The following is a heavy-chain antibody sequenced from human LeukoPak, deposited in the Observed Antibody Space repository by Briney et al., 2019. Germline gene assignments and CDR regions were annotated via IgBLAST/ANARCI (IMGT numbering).Heavy chain of an antibody. CDR1: AFTFSSYS. V-gene: IGHV3-21*01. CDR2: ISGRSSYI. CDR3: ARDDSNQALDP. Sequence: GGSLRLSCAASAFTFSSYSMNWVRQAPGKGLEWVSSISGRSSYIYYADSVKGRFTISRDNAKNSLYLQMNSLRAEDTAVYCCARDDSNQALDPWGQGTLVTVSS. D-gene: IGHD2-21*01. J-gene: IGHJ5*02.